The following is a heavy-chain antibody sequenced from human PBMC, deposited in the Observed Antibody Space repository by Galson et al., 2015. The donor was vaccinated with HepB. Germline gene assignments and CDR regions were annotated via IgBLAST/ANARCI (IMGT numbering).Heavy chain of an antibody. CDR1: GFTFSSYS. CDR2: ISSSSSTI. J-gene: IGHJ3*01. V-gene: IGHV3-48*02. Sequence: SLRLSCAASGFTFSSYSMNWVRQAPGKGLEWVSYISSSSSTIYYADSVKGRFTISRDNAKNSLNLQMNSLRDEDTAVYYCARDLMAWGHGTMVTVSS. CDR3: ARDLMA. D-gene: IGHD3-10*01.